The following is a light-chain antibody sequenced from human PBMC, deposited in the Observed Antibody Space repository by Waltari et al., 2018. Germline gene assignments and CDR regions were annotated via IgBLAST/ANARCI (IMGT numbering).Light chain of an antibody. CDR3: QNHERLPAV. CDR2: GAS. Sequence: EIVLTQSPGTLSLSPRERATLSCRASQSIGRSLIWYQQKPGQAPRLLIYGASTRAAGIPDRFSGSGSGTDFSLTISRLEPEDFAVYYCQNHERLPAVFGRGTKVEIK. CDR1: QSIGRS. J-gene: IGKJ1*01. V-gene: IGKV3-20*01.